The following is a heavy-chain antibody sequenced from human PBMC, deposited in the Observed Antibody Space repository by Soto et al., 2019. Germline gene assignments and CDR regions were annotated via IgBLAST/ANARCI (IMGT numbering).Heavy chain of an antibody. V-gene: IGHV3-9*01. Sequence: PGGSLRLSCAASGFTFDDYAMHWVRQAPGKGLEWVSGISWNSGSIGYADSVKGRFTISRDNAKNSLYLQMNSLRAEDTALYYCAKEKRGYGENAFDIWGQGTMVTVSS. CDR1: GFTFDDYA. CDR3: AKEKRGYGENAFDI. J-gene: IGHJ3*02. CDR2: ISWNSGSI. D-gene: IGHD3-10*01.